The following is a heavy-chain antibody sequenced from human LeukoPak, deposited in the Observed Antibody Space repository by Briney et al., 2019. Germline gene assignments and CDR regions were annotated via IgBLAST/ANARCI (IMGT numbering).Heavy chain of an antibody. J-gene: IGHJ6*02. Sequence: SETLSLTCTVPGGSISSSSYYWGWIRQPPGKGLEWIGSIYYSGSTYYNPSLKSRVTISVDTSKSQFSLKLSSVTAADTAVYYCARHDYPAFSYYYGMDVWGQGTTVTVSS. D-gene: IGHD4/OR15-4a*01. CDR1: GGSISSSSYY. V-gene: IGHV4-39*01. CDR2: IYYSGST. CDR3: ARHDYPAFSYYYGMDV.